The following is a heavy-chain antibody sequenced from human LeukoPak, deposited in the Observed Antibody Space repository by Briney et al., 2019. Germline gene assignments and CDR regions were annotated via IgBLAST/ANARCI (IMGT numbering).Heavy chain of an antibody. V-gene: IGHV1-69*05. D-gene: IGHD5-12*01. CDR3: ASESGYSGYGNCYYYYYMDV. CDR1: GGTFSSYA. CDR2: IIPIFGTA. Sequence: GASVKVSCKASGGTFSSYAISWVRQAPGQGLEWMGGIIPIFGTANYAQKFQGRVTITTDESTSTAYMELSSLRSEDTAVYYCASESGYSGYGNCYYYYYMDVWGKGTTVTVSS. J-gene: IGHJ6*03.